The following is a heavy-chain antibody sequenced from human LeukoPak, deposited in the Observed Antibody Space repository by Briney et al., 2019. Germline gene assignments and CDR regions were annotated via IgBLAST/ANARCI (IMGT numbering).Heavy chain of an antibody. V-gene: IGHV5-51*01. Sequence: GESLKISCKGSGYSFTSYWIGWVRQMPGKGPEWMGIIYPGDSDTRYSPSFQGQVTISADKSISTAYLQWSSLKASDTAMYYCGASPSPTGTERYYWGQGTLVTVSS. D-gene: IGHD1-1*01. CDR1: GYSFTSYW. CDR2: IYPGDSDT. CDR3: GASPSPTGTERYY. J-gene: IGHJ4*02.